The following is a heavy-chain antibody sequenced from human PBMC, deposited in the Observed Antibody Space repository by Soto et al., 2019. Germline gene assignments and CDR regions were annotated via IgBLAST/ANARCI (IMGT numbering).Heavy chain of an antibody. J-gene: IGHJ4*02. D-gene: IGHD1-26*01. CDR3: GKGGYAGGYYGGGHFDY. CDR2: ISYDGSNQ. CDR1: GFTFSTYT. Sequence: QVQLVESGGGVVQPGRSLRLSCAASGFTFSTYTMHWVRQAPGKGLEWVALISYDGSNQYYADSVRGRFTISRDNSKNPVFLQMGSLRSEDTATYYCGKGGYAGGYYGGGHFDYWGQGTLVTVSS. V-gene: IGHV3-30*18.